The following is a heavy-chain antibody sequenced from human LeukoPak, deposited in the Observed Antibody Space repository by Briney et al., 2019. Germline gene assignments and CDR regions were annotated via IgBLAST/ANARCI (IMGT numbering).Heavy chain of an antibody. V-gene: IGHV3-64D*09. CDR2: ISSNGGST. Sequence: PGGSLRLSCSASGFSFSSYAMHWVRQAPGKGLEYVSAISSNGGSTNYADSVKGRFTIPRDNSKNTLYLQMSSLRAEDTAVYYCVKRLAKDAFEIWGQGTMVTVSS. CDR1: GFSFSSYA. CDR3: VKRLAKDAFEI. J-gene: IGHJ3*02. D-gene: IGHD3-22*01.